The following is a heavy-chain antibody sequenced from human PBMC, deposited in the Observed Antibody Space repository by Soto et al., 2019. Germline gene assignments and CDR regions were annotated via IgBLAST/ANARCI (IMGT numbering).Heavy chain of an antibody. D-gene: IGHD5-12*01. CDR1: GGSISSGGYN. CDR2: IYYIGST. CDR3: ARGGGYEVSFDY. J-gene: IGHJ4*02. V-gene: IGHV4-31*03. Sequence: QVQLQESGPGLVKPSQTLSLTCTVSGGSISSGGYNWSWIRQRPGKGLEWIGYIYYIGSTYYNPSLNSRITISVDTSKTHFSLKLSSVTAADTAVYYCARGGGYEVSFDYWCQGALVTVSS.